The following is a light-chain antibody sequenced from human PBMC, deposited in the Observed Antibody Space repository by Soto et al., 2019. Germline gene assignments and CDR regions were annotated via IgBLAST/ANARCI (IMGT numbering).Light chain of an antibody. Sequence: QSALTQPPSASGSPGQSVTISCTGTSSDVGGYNFVSWYQQHPGKAPKLMIYEVTKRPSGVPSRFPGSKSGNTASLTVSGLQAEDEADYYCSSYAGSSNLGVFGGGTKVTVL. CDR2: EVT. V-gene: IGLV2-8*01. CDR3: SSYAGSSNLGV. J-gene: IGLJ3*02. CDR1: SSDVGGYNF.